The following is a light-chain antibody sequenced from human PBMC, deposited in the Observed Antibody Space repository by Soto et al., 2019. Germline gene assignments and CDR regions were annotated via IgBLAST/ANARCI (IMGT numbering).Light chain of an antibody. CDR1: QSITNW. Sequence: DIQMTQSPSTLSASVGDRLSITCRASQSITNWLAWYQQKPGKAPKLLIYKASSLQSEVPSRFSGSASGPEFTLTISSLQPDDFATYYCQQYHSYPFTFGPGTKGDIK. CDR3: QQYHSYPFT. J-gene: IGKJ3*01. V-gene: IGKV1-5*03. CDR2: KAS.